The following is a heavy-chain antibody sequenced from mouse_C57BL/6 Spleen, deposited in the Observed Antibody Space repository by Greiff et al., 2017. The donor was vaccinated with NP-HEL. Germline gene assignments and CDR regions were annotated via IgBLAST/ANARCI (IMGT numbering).Heavy chain of an antibody. CDR2: IDPSDSYT. J-gene: IGHJ1*03. CDR1: GYTFTSYW. Sequence: QVQLQQPGAELVMPGASVKLSCKASGYTFTSYWMHWVKQRPGQGLEWIGEIDPSDSYTNYNQKFKGKSTLTVDKSSSTAYMQLSSLTSEDSAVYYCARGSDYEGYFDVWGTGTTVTVSS. V-gene: IGHV1-69*01. D-gene: IGHD2-4*01. CDR3: ARGSDYEGYFDV.